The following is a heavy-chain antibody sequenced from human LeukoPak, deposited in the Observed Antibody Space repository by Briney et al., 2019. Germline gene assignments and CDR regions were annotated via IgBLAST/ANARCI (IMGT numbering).Heavy chain of an antibody. V-gene: IGHV4-59*08. CDR3: ARLGSPTHPELQTKTNWFDP. D-gene: IGHD1-26*01. CDR1: GGSISSYY. Sequence: PSETLSLTCTVSGGSISSYYWSWIRQPPGKGLEWIGYIYYSGSTNYNPSLKSRVTISVDTSKNQFSLKLSSVTAADTAVYYCARLGSPTHPELQTKTNWFDPWGQGTLVTVSS. J-gene: IGHJ5*02. CDR2: IYYSGST.